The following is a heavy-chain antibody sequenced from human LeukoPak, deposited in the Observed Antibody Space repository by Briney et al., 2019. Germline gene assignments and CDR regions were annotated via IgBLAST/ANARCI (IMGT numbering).Heavy chain of an antibody. V-gene: IGHV3-9*01. CDR3: AKGNYGEKIDY. J-gene: IGHJ4*02. D-gene: IGHD4-17*01. Sequence: GGSLRLSCAASGFTFDDYAMHWVRQTPGKGLEWVSHISWNSATIEYADSVKGRFTISRDNAKNSLYLQMNSLRAEDTALYYCAKGNYGEKIDYWGPGSLVTVSS. CDR1: GFTFDDYA. CDR2: ISWNSATI.